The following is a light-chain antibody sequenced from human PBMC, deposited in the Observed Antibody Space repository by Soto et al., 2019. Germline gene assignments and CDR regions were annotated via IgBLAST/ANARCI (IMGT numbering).Light chain of an antibody. CDR1: QTISSW. CDR2: DAS. J-gene: IGKJ1*01. CDR3: QQYYRYPWT. Sequence: DIQMTQSPSTLSGSVGDRVTITCRASQTISSWLAWYQQKPGKAPKLLIYDASSLESGVPSRFSGSGSGTEFTLTISSLQPDDFAVYYCQQYYRYPWTFGQGTKVDIK. V-gene: IGKV1-5*01.